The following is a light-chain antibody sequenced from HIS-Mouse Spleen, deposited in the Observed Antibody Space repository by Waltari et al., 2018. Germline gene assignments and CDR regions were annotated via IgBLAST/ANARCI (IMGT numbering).Light chain of an antibody. V-gene: IGLV3-1*01. J-gene: IGLJ1*01. CDR3: QAWDSSTYV. CDR2: QDS. Sequence: SYELTQPPSVSVSPGQTASITCSGDTLGDKYACWYQQKPGQSPVLVIYQDSKRPSGIPERFSGSNSGNTATLTISGTQAMDEADYYGQAWDSSTYVFGTGTKVTVL. CDR1: TLGDKY.